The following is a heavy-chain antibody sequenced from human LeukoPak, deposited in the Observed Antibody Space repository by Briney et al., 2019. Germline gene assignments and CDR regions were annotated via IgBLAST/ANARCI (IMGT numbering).Heavy chain of an antibody. D-gene: IGHD4-23*01. Sequence: SQTLSLTCTVSGGAISSGSYYWSWIRQPAGKTLEWIGRIYASGSTNYNPSLQSRVTISVDTSKNQFSLKLSSVTATDTAVYYCATSGPATVVTGASFDPWGQGTLVTVSS. CDR2: IYASGST. CDR1: GGAISSGSYY. V-gene: IGHV4-61*02. CDR3: ATSGPATVVTGASFDP. J-gene: IGHJ5*02.